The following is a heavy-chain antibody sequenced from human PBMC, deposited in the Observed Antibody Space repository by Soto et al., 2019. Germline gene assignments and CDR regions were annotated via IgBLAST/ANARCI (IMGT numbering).Heavy chain of an antibody. Sequence: EVQLVESGGGLIQPGGSLRLSCAVSGFTVSNNYMSWVRQAPGKGLEGVSVIYSGGYTAYGDSVKGRFTISRDNSKNTLYPQMNTPGPREPGVFSCGTRPGGGGYWGQGTLVTVSS. J-gene: IGHJ4*02. CDR2: IYSGGYT. D-gene: IGHD3-10*01. CDR1: GFTVSNNY. CDR3: GTRPGGGGY. V-gene: IGHV3-53*01.